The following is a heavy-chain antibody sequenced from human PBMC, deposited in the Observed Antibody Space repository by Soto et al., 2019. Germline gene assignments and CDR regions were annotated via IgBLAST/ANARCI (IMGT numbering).Heavy chain of an antibody. CDR2: ISYDGRDK. D-gene: IGHD1-26*01. V-gene: IGHV3-30*04. Sequence: VQLVESGGGVVQPGRSLRLSCAASGFTFSSYAMHWVRQAPGTGLEWVAVISYDGRDKYYPDSVKGRFTISRDNSKNTLYLQMNSLRAEDTAVYYCARSAGGSYPQYDYWGQGTLATVSS. CDR1: GFTFSSYA. CDR3: ARSAGGSYPQYDY. J-gene: IGHJ4*02.